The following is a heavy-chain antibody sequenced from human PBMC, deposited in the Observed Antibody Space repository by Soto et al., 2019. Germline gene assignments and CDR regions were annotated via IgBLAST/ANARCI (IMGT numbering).Heavy chain of an antibody. D-gene: IGHD5-12*01. V-gene: IGHV1-69*01. CDR2: IIPIFGTA. Sequence: QVQLVQSGAEVKKPGSSVKVSCKASGGTFSSYAISWVRQAPGQGLEWMGGIIPIFGTANYAQKFQGRVTITATESTSTVYLELSILRSEDTALYYCSVAIVATQEVDSWGQGTLFTVSS. CDR1: GGTFSSYA. CDR3: SVAIVATQEVDS. J-gene: IGHJ4*02.